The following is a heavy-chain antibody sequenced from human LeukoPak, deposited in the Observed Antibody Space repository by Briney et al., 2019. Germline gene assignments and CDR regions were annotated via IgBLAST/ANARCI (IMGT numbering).Heavy chain of an antibody. J-gene: IGHJ4*02. Sequence: QPGGSLRLSCAASGFTFSSYALHWVRQAPGKGLEWVALISHDGSDKYYADSVKGRFPISRDNSKNMLYLQMNSLRIEDTAVYYCARAFSALYCSSTSCPPAPDYWGQGTLVTVSS. V-gene: IGHV3-30*04. D-gene: IGHD2-2*01. CDR1: GFTFSSYA. CDR3: ARAFSALYCSSTSCPPAPDY. CDR2: ISHDGSDK.